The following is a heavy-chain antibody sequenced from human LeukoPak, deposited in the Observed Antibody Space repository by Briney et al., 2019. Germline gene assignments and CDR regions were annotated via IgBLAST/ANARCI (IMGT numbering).Heavy chain of an antibody. D-gene: IGHD3-10*01. Sequence: PSETLSLTCAVYGGSFSGYYWSWIRQPPGKGLEWIGEINHSGSTNYNPSLKSRVTISVDTSKNQFSLKLSSVTAADTAVYYCARKENVYYYFDYWGQGTLVTASS. CDR1: GGSFSGYY. CDR3: ARKENVYYYFDY. V-gene: IGHV4-34*01. J-gene: IGHJ4*02. CDR2: INHSGST.